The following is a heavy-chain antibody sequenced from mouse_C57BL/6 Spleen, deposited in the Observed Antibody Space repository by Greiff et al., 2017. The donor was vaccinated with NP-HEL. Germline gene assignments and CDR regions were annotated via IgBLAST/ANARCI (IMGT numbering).Heavy chain of an antibody. J-gene: IGHJ4*01. CDR3: ARDAYYSNYDAMDY. V-gene: IGHV3-6*01. D-gene: IGHD2-5*01. CDR2: ISYDGSN. Sequence: DVKLQESGPGLVKPSQSLSLTCSVTGYSITSGYYWNWIRQFPGNKLEWMGYISYDGSNNYNPSLKNRISITRDTSKNQFFLKLNSVTTEDTATYYCARDAYYSNYDAMDYWGQGTSVTVSS. CDR1: GYSITSGYY.